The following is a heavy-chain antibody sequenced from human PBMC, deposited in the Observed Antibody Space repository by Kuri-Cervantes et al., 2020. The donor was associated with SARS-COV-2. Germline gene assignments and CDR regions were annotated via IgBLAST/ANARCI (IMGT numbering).Heavy chain of an antibody. CDR2: IYYSGST. D-gene: IGHD3-3*01. V-gene: IGHV4-59*12. CDR1: GGSISSYY. Sequence: GSLRFTCTVSGGSISSYYWSWIRQPPGKGLEWIGYIYYSGSTNYNPSHKSRVTISVDTSKNQFSLKLSSVTAADTAVYYCARDRSGFLEWSHEDYYYMDVRGKGTTVTVSS. CDR3: ARDRSGFLEWSHEDYYYMDV. J-gene: IGHJ6*03.